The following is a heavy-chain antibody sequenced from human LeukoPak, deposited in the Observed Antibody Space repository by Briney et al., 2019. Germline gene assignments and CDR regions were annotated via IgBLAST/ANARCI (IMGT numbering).Heavy chain of an antibody. CDR2: ISSSSSYI. V-gene: IGHV3-21*01. CDR1: GFTFSSYS. CDR3: ARATSGRRYFDWLLSFYFDY. D-gene: IGHD3-9*01. J-gene: IGHJ4*02. Sequence: PGGSLRLSCAASGFTFSSYSMNWVRQAPGKGLEWVSSISSSSSYIYYADSVKGRFTISRDNAKNSLYLQMNSLRAEDTAVYYCARATSGRRYFDWLLSFYFDYWGQGTLVTVSS.